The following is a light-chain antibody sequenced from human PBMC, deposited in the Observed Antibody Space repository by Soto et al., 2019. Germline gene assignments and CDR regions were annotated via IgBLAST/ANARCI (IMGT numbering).Light chain of an antibody. V-gene: IGLV1-40*01. J-gene: IGLJ2*01. CDR1: SSNIGTGYD. CDR2: GNN. Sequence: QSVLTQPPSVSGAPGQRVTISCTGSSSNIGTGYDVHWYQQLPGTAPKLLIYGNNNRPSGVPDRFSGSKSGTSASLAITGLQAEDEADYYCSSYTSIITEVFGGGTQLTVL. CDR3: SSYTSIITEV.